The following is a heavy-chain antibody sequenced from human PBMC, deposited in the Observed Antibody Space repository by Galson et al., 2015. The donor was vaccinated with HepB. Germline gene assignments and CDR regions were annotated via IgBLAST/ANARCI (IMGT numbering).Heavy chain of an antibody. CDR2: ISSSGSTI. CDR1: GFTFSDYY. J-gene: IGHJ5*02. D-gene: IGHD3-3*01. CDR3: ARDLGFWSGYYIGWFDP. Sequence: SLRLSCAASGFTFSDYYMSWIRQAPGKGLEWVSYISSSGSTIYYADSVKGRFTISRDNAKNSLYLQMNSLRAEDTAVYYCARDLGFWSGYYIGWFDPWGQGTLVTVSS. V-gene: IGHV3-11*01.